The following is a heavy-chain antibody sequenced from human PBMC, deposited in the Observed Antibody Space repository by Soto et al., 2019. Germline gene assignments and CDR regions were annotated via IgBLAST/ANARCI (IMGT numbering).Heavy chain of an antibody. CDR2: IGPESGDT. V-gene: IGHV1-2*02. D-gene: IGHD1-26*01. CDR1: GYTFTGHY. J-gene: IGHJ4*02. Sequence: ASMKVSCKASGYTFTGHYIHWVRQAPEQGPEWMGEIGPESGDTRYAQKFQGRVTMTRDTSITTVYMELKNLSPDDTAVYYCGRGRSGQIVVFYWGQGTPVTVSS. CDR3: GRGRSGQIVVFY.